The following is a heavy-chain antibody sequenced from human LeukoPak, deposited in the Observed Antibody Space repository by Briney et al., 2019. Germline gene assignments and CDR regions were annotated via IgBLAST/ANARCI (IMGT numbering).Heavy chain of an antibody. D-gene: IGHD3-22*01. V-gene: IGHV3-23*01. CDR1: GFTFSSYA. CDR2: ISGTGGST. J-gene: IGHJ4*02. Sequence: PGGSLRLSCAASGFTFSSYAMSWVRQAPGKGLEWVSTISGTGGSTFYADSVKGRFTISRDNSKNTLYLQMNSLRAGDTAMYYCAKDITYDSSGHWGQGTLVTVSS. CDR3: AKDITYDSSGH.